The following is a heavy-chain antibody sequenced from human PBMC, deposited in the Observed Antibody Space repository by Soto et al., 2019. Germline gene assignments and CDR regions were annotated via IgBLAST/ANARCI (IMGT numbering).Heavy chain of an antibody. J-gene: IGHJ4*02. V-gene: IGHV4-59*01. D-gene: IGHD2-15*01. CDR2: IDYSGST. Sequence: PSETLSLTCTVSGGSISSYYWTWIRQPPGKGLEWIGYIDYSGSTTYNPSLKTRVTLSVDTSKNQFSLKLSSVTAADTAVYYCARGRGVSRGTNFDYWGQGILVTVSS. CDR3: ARGRGVSRGTNFDY. CDR1: GGSISSYY.